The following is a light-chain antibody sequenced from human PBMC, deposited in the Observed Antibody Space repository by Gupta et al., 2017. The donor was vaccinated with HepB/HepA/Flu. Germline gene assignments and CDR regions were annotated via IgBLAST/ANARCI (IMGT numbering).Light chain of an antibody. V-gene: IGLV1-40*01. CDR1: SSNSGAGYD. CDR3: QSDDSSRNVV. CDR2: GNS. J-gene: IGLJ2*01. Sequence: QSVLTQPPSVSGAPGQRVTISCTGSSSNSGAGYDVHWYQQRPGTAPKLLIYGNSNRPSGVPDRFSGSKSGTSASLAITGLQAEDEADYYCQSDDSSRNVVFGGGTKLTVL.